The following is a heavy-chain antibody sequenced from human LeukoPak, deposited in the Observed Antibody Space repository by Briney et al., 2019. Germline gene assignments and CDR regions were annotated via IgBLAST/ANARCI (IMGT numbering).Heavy chain of an antibody. CDR1: GYSFTSYW. Sequence: GESLKISCKGSGYSFTSYWIGWVRQMPGKGLEWMGIIYPGDSDTRYSPSFQGQVTISADKSISTAYLQWSSLKASDTAMYYCARQGSYYDSSGYYGGDAFDIWGQGTMVTVSS. D-gene: IGHD3-22*01. J-gene: IGHJ3*02. CDR3: ARQGSYYDSSGYYGGDAFDI. CDR2: IYPGDSDT. V-gene: IGHV5-51*01.